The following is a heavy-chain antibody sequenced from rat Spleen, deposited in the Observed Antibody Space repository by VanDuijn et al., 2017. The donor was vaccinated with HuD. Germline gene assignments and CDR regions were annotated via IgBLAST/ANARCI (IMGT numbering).Heavy chain of an antibody. Sequence: EVQLVESDGGLVQPGRSLKLSCAASGFTFSDYYMAWVRQAPTKGLEWVATISYDGSSTYYRDSVKGRFTISRDNAKSTLYLQMDSLRSEDTATYYCARPPTEGIAPFDYWGQGVMVTVSS. J-gene: IGHJ2*01. CDR3: ARPPTEGIAPFDY. V-gene: IGHV5-29*01. CDR2: ISYDGSST. CDR1: GFTFSDYY. D-gene: IGHD1-11*01.